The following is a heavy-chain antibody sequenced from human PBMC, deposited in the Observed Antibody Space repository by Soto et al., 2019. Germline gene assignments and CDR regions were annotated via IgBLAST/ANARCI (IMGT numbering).Heavy chain of an antibody. D-gene: IGHD2-15*01. CDR3: TTSYCSDVSCDYYYGMDV. J-gene: IGHJ6*02. CDR2: IKSKTDGGTT. V-gene: IGHV3-15*07. Sequence: EVQLVESGGGLVKPGGSLRLSCAASGFTFSNAWMNWVRQAPGKGLEWVGRIKSKTDGGTTDYAAPVKGRFTISRDDSTNTLYLQMNSLKTEDTAVYYCTTSYCSDVSCDYYYGMDVWGQGSTETVSS. CDR1: GFTFSNAW.